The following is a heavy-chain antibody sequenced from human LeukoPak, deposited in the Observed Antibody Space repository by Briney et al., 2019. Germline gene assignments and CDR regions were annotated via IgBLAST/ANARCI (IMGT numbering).Heavy chain of an antibody. V-gene: IGHV3-23*01. J-gene: IGHJ5*02. CDR3: AKDQKYQLITKGDWFDP. CDR2: ISGCGGST. Sequence: SGGSLRLSCAAHGLTFRSYAMSWVRQAPGKGLEWVSAISGCGGSTYYAEHMKGRFTISRDNSKNTLYLQMNSLRAEDTAVYYCAKDQKYQLITKGDWFDPWGQGTLVTVSS. D-gene: IGHD2-2*01. CDR1: GLTFRSYA.